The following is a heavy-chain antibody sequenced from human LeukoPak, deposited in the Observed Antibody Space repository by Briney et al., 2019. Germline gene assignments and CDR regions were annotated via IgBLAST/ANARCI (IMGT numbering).Heavy chain of an antibody. CDR3: ARESSPRFLKWLLGFDP. V-gene: IGHV1-18*01. D-gene: IGHD3-3*01. Sequence: ASVKVSCKASGYTFTSYGISWVRQAPGQGLEWVGWISAYSGNKNYAQKLQGRVTMTTDTSTSTAYMELRSLRSDDTAVYYCARESSPRFLKWLLGFDPWGQGTLVTVSS. J-gene: IGHJ5*02. CDR1: GYTFTSYG. CDR2: ISAYSGNK.